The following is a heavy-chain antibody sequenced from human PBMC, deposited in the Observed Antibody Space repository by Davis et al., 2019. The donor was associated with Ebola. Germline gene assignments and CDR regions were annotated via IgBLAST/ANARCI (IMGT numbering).Heavy chain of an antibody. CDR3: ARGVEMTPILTGYYLDY. CDR2: INHSGST. Sequence: SETLSLTCAVYGGSFSGYYWSWIRQPPGKGLEWIGEINHSGSTNYNPSLKSRVTISVDTSKNQFSLKLSSVTAADTAVYYCARGVEMTPILTGYYLDYWGQGTLVTVSA. CDR1: GGSFSGYY. D-gene: IGHD5-24*01. J-gene: IGHJ4*02. V-gene: IGHV4-34*01.